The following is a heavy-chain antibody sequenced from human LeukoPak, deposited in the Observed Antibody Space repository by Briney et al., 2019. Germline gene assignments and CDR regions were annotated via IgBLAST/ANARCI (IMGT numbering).Heavy chain of an antibody. CDR3: AKDVIHWSFDH. Sequence: GGSLRLSCTASGFTFSGNAMGRLGQAPGKGLEWVSGIGSDENRLYADSVKGRFTISRDNSKNTLYLQMSSLRVEDTAVYYCAKDVIHWSFDHWGQGTLVTVSS. CDR1: GFTFSGNA. D-gene: IGHD2-8*02. CDR2: IGSDENR. J-gene: IGHJ4*02. V-gene: IGHV3-23*01.